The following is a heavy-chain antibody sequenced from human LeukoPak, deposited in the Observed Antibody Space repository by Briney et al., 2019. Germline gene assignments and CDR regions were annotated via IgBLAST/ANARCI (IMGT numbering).Heavy chain of an antibody. Sequence: GGPLRLSCAASGFTFSSYGMHWVRQAPGKGLEWVAFIRYDGSNKYYADSVKGRFTISRDNSKNTLYLQMNSLRAEDTAVYYCASNPAGPTVASGDYWGQGTLVTVSS. CDR2: IRYDGSNK. D-gene: IGHD4-23*01. CDR3: ASNPAGPTVASGDY. CDR1: GFTFSSYG. J-gene: IGHJ4*02. V-gene: IGHV3-30*02.